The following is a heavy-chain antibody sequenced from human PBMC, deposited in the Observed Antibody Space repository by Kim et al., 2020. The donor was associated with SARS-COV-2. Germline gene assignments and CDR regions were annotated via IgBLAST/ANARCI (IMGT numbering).Heavy chain of an antibody. D-gene: IGHD5-18*01. V-gene: IGHV1-18*01. Sequence: ASVKVSCKASGYTFTSYGISWVRQAPGQGLEWMGWISAYNGNINYAQKLQGRVTMTTDTSTSTAYMELRSLRSDDTAVYYCARLVWVDTAMVTGALCDDYWGQGTLVTVSS. J-gene: IGHJ4*02. CDR2: ISAYNGNI. CDR1: GYTFTSYG. CDR3: ARLVWVDTAMVTGALCDDY.